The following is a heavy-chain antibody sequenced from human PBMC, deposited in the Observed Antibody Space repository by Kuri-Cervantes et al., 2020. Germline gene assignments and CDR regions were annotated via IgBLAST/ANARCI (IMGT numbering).Heavy chain of an antibody. Sequence: SVKVSCKASGGTFSSYAISWVRQAPGQGLEWMGGIIPIFGTANYAQKFQGRVTITADESTGTAYMELSSLRSEDTAVYYCARDRREGHQWLVPWSYYYYGMDVWGQGTTVTVSS. J-gene: IGHJ6*02. CDR2: IIPIFGTA. V-gene: IGHV1-69*13. D-gene: IGHD6-19*01. CDR3: ARDRREGHQWLVPWSYYYYGMDV. CDR1: GGTFSSYA.